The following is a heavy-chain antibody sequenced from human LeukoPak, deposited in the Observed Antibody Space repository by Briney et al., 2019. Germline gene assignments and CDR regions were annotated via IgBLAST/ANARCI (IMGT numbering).Heavy chain of an antibody. Sequence: PGGSLRHSCAASGSTFSSYSMNWVRQAPGKGLGWVSVIYSGGSTYYGDSVKGRFTISRDNSKNTLYLQMNSLRAEDTAVYYCARDSDNSGYKAYWGQGTLVTVSS. J-gene: IGHJ4*02. CDR2: IYSGGST. V-gene: IGHV3-53*01. CDR3: ARDSDNSGYKAY. D-gene: IGHD3-22*01. CDR1: GSTFSSYS.